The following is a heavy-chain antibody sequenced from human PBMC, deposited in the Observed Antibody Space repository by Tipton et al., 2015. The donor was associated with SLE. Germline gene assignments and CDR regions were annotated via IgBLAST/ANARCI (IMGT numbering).Heavy chain of an antibody. CDR2: LYPRGST. CDR3: AGVSCSATSCYVDY. J-gene: IGHJ4*02. V-gene: IGHV4-61*02. Sequence: TLSLTCTVSGGSITSGSYYWSWIRQPAGKGLEWIGRLYPRGSTNYSHSLRSRVTISLDPPKNQLSLKLTSVTAADTAVYYCAGVSCSATSCYVDYWRQGTLVTVSS. D-gene: IGHD2-2*01. CDR1: GGSITSGSYY.